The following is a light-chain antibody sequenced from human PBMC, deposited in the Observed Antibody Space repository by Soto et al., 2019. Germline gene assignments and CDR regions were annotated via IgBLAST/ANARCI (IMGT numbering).Light chain of an antibody. CDR1: SSDVGGYNY. CDR3: SSYTSSSTYA. V-gene: IGLV2-14*01. J-gene: IGLJ1*01. CDR2: DVS. Sequence: QSVLTPPASVSGSPGQSIAISCTGTSSDVGGYNYVSWYQQHPGKAPKLIVYDVSNRPSGASHRFSGSKSGNPASLTISGLQAEDEADYYCSSYTSSSTYAFGTGTKVTVL.